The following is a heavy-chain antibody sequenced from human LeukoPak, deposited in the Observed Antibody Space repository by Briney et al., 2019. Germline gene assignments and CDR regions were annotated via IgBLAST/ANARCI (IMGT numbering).Heavy chain of an antibody. V-gene: IGHV3-7*04. CDR3: VRAHHPGGWFDP. CDR1: GFTFSSYG. CDR2: IKQDGSEK. J-gene: IGHJ5*02. Sequence: GGSLRLSCAASGFTFSSYGMSWVRQAPGKGLEWVANIKQDGSEKYYVDSVKGRFTISRDNAKNSLYLQMNSLTAEDTAVHYCVRAHHPGGWFDPWGQGTLVTVSS. D-gene: IGHD3-10*01.